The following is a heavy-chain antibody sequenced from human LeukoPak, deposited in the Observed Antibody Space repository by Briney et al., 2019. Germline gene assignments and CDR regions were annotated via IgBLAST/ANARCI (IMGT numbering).Heavy chain of an antibody. CDR3: ARVVGVAVAGKLDY. V-gene: IGHV4-38-2*01. D-gene: IGHD6-19*01. CDR2: IYHSGST. J-gene: IGHJ4*02. Sequence: PSETLSLTCAVYGGSFSGYYWGWIRQPPGKGLEWIGSIYHSGSTYYNPSLKSRVTISVDTSKNQFSLKLRSVTAADTAVYYCARVVGVAVAGKLDYWGQGTLVTVSS. CDR1: GGSFSGYY.